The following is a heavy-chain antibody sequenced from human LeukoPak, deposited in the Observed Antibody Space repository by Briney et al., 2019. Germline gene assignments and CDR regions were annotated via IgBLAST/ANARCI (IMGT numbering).Heavy chain of an antibody. J-gene: IGHJ4*02. Sequence: GGSLRLSCAASGFTFSSYAMSRVRQPPGKGREWVSDISGSGGSTYYADSVKGRFTISRDNSKNTLYLQMNSLRAEDTAVYYCAKDLDYGGNFHFDYWGQGTLVTVSS. CDR2: ISGSGGST. V-gene: IGHV3-23*01. CDR3: AKDLDYGGNFHFDY. D-gene: IGHD4-23*01. CDR1: GFTFSSYA.